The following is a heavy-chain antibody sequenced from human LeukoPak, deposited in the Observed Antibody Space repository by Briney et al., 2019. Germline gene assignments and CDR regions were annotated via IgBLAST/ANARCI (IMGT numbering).Heavy chain of an antibody. Sequence: GGSLRLSCAASGFTFSNYAMSWVRQAPGKGLEWVSAITGSGGNTYYADSVKGRFTISRDNSKNAVFLQMNSLRAEDTAVYYCAKWGDYDVLTGYYVSDYWGQGTLVTVSS. V-gene: IGHV3-23*01. D-gene: IGHD3-9*01. CDR2: ITGSGGNT. CDR3: AKWGDYDVLTGYYVSDY. J-gene: IGHJ4*02. CDR1: GFTFSNYA.